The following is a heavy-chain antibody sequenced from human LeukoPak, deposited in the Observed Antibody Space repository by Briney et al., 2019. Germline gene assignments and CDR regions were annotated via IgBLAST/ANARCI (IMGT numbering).Heavy chain of an antibody. CDR2: INDSGRI. J-gene: IGHJ6*03. V-gene: IGHV4-34*01. Sequence: SETLSLTCAVYGGSFSNYYWSWIRQPPGKGLEWIGEINDSGRINYNPSLMSRVTVSVDTSKNQFSLRLTSVTATDTAVYYCARRWNYGWNYYIDVWGNGATVSVSS. CDR3: ARRWNYGWNYYIDV. CDR1: GGSFSNYY. D-gene: IGHD1-7*01.